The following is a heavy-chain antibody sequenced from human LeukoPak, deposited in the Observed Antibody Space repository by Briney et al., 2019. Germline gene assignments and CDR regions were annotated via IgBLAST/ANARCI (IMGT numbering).Heavy chain of an antibody. V-gene: IGHV4-4*02. Sequence: SGTLSLTCAVSGGSISSNSWWSWVRQPPGKGLEWIGEIYHSGSTNYNPSLKSRVTISVDKSKKQFSLKLSSVTAADTAVYYCARAADQIAAAVHMGYFQHWGQGTLVTVSS. D-gene: IGHD6-13*01. CDR2: IYHSGST. J-gene: IGHJ1*01. CDR1: GGSISSNSW. CDR3: ARAADQIAAAVHMGYFQH.